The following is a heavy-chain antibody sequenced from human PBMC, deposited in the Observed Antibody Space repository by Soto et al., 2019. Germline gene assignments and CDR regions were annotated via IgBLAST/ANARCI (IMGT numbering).Heavy chain of an antibody. CDR1: GGSFSGYY. CDR3: ARAEGAGTSILYYFDY. D-gene: IGHD2-15*01. Sequence: SETLSLTCAVYGGSFSGYYWSWIRQPPGEGLEWIGEINHSGSTNYNPSLKSRVTISVDTSKNQFSLKLSSVTAADTAVYYCARAEGAGTSILYYFDYWGQGTLVTFSS. CDR2: INHSGST. J-gene: IGHJ4*02. V-gene: IGHV4-34*01.